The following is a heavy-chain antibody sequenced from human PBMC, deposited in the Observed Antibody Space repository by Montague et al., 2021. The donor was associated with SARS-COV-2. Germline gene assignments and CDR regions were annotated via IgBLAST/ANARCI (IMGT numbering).Heavy chain of an antibody. CDR2: IFHSGTI. CDR3: ATLSRRTAAGTRDYFGLDV. CDR1: GDSISTSTW. J-gene: IGHJ6*02. D-gene: IGHD6-13*01. V-gene: IGHV4-4*02. Sequence: SETLSLTCRVSGDSISTSTWWTWVRQTPGKGLEWIGEIFHSGTINYNPSLKSLVSISVDKSNNQFSLMLSSLIAADTAVYYCATLSRRTAAGTRDYFGLDVWGQGTMVVVSS.